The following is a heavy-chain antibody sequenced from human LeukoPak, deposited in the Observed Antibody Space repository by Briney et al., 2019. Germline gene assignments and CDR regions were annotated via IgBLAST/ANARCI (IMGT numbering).Heavy chain of an antibody. Sequence: SETLSLTCAVYGGSFSGYYWSWIRQPPGKGLEWIGYIYYSGSTNYNPSLKSRVTISVDTSKNQFSLKLSSVTAADTAVYYCARAPDPYHFDYWGQGTLVTVSS. CDR2: IYYSGST. CDR1: GGSFSGYY. J-gene: IGHJ4*02. V-gene: IGHV4-59*01. CDR3: ARAPDPYHFDY.